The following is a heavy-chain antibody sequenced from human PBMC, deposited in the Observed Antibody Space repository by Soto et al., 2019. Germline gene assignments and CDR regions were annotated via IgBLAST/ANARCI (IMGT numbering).Heavy chain of an antibody. CDR2: IYYSGST. D-gene: IGHD3-22*01. Sequence: SETLSLTCTVSGGSISSGDYYWSWIRQPPGKGLEWIGYIYYSGSTYYNPSLKSRFTISVDTSKNQFSLKLSSVIAADTAVYYCARDREDYYDSSGYDYWGQGTLVTVSS. CDR3: ARDREDYYDSSGYDY. V-gene: IGHV4-30-4*01. CDR1: GGSISSGDYY. J-gene: IGHJ4*02.